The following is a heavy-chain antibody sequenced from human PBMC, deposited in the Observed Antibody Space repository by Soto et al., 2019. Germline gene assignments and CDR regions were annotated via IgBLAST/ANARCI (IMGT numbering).Heavy chain of an antibody. V-gene: IGHV3-74*01. D-gene: IGHD3-3*01. CDR2: INSDGSST. Sequence: PGGSLRLSCAASGFTFSSYWMHWVRQAPGKGLVWVSRINSDGSSTSYADSVKGRFTISRDNAKNTLYLQMNNLRAEDTTEYYYERGVYVFWSVYYIPPYYYYYGRDVWGQGTRVTVSS. CDR1: GFTFSSYW. CDR3: ERGVYVFWSVYYIPPYYYYYGRDV. J-gene: IGHJ6*02.